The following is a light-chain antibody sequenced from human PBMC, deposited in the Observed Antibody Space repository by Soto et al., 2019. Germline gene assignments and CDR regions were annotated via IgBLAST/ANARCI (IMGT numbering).Light chain of an antibody. CDR2: DVS. J-gene: IGLJ1*01. V-gene: IGLV2-14*01. Sequence: QSVLTQPASVSGSPGQSITISCTGTSSDVGGYNYVSWYQQHPGKAPKLMIYDVSNRPSGVSNRFSGSKSGNTASLTISGLQAEDEADYYCSSYTSSSNVFGTGTKLPS. CDR1: SSDVGGYNY. CDR3: SSYTSSSNV.